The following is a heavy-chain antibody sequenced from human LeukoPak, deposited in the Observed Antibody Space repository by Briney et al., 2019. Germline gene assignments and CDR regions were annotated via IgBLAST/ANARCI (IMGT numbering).Heavy chain of an antibody. CDR3: AKEESTSSWYLGFDI. D-gene: IGHD6-13*01. Sequence: GGSLRLSCAASGFTFSSYEMNWVRQAPGKGLEWVSAISVSGNTYHADSVKGRFTISRDSSKNTLYLQMNSLRAEDTAVYYCAKEESTSSWYLGFDIWGQGTMVTVSS. CDR1: GFTFSSYE. CDR2: ISVSGNT. J-gene: IGHJ3*02. V-gene: IGHV3-23*01.